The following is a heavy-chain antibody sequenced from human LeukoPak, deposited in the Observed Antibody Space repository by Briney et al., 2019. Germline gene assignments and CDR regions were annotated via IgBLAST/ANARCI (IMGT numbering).Heavy chain of an antibody. CDR2: IKQDGSER. CDR1: GFTFSGHW. V-gene: IGHV3-7*01. J-gene: IGHJ4*02. CDR3: VSGTGWVFDY. D-gene: IGHD3-10*01. Sequence: GGSLRLSCVGSGFTFSGHWMNWVRQAPGKRLEWVANIKQDGSERYYVESVKGRFSISRDNAKNSQSLQMNNLRVEDTAVYYCVSGTGWVFDYWGQGTLVTVSS.